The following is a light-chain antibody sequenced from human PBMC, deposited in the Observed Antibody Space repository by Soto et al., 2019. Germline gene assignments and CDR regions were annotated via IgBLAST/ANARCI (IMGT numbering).Light chain of an antibody. V-gene: IGKV3-11*01. CDR3: QQRSNWPLT. CDR1: QSVSGY. CDR2: ADS. Sequence: EIVLTQSPATLSLSPGETATLSCRASQSVSGYIGWYQQKPGQAPRLLIYADSNRATGIPARFSGSGSGTEFTLTISSLQSEDFAVYYCQQRSNWPLTFGGGTKVDIK. J-gene: IGKJ4*01.